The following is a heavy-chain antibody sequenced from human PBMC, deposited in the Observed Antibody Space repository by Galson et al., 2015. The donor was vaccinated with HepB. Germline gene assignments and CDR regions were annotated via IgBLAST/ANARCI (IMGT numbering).Heavy chain of an antibody. CDR2: IYWNDDK. CDR1: GFSLTASGGG. D-gene: IGHD6-6*01. CDR3: AHREYSSSRKEIFDS. V-gene: IGHV2-5*01. Sequence: PALVKPTQTLTLTCTVSGFSLTASGGGVGWIRQPPGKALEWLALIYWNDDKRYSPSLRSRLTLTRDTSRDHVVLTMTNMDPVDTATYYGAHREYSSSRKEIFDSWGQGTLVIVSS. J-gene: IGHJ4*02.